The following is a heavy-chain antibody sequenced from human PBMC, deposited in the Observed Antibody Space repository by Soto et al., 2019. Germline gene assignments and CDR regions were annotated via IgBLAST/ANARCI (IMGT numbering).Heavy chain of an antibody. D-gene: IGHD6-13*01. Sequence: QVQLQESGPGLVKPSETLSLTCSVSGGSISFYNWNWIRQSPEKGLEWIGYVYHSGRTNYNPSLKSRVTISVKPSKNQFSLQLSAVTAADTAVYYCAKGDSTTHGDSFDIWGQGTMVTVSP. V-gene: IGHV4-59*01. CDR1: GGSISFYN. CDR3: AKGDSTTHGDSFDI. J-gene: IGHJ3*02. CDR2: VYHSGRT.